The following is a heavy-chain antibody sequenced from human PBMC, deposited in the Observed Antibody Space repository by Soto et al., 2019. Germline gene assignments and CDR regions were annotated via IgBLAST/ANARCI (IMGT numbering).Heavy chain of an antibody. V-gene: IGHV1-18*04. CDR3: ASRYSSSWPNWFDP. J-gene: IGHJ5*02. Sequence: QVQLVQSGAEVKKPGASVKVSCKASGYTFTSYGISWVRQAPGQGLEWMGWISAYNGNTNYAQKLQGRVTMTTDTSTSTACRELGSLRSDDTAVYCCASRYSSSWPNWFDPLRQGTLVTVSS. CDR2: ISAYNGNT. CDR1: GYTFTSYG. D-gene: IGHD6-13*01.